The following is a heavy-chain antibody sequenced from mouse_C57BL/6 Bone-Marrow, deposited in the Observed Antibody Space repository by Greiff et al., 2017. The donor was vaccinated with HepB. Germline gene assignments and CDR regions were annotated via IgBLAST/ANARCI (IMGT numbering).Heavy chain of an antibody. Sequence: EVKLMESGGGLVQSGRSLRLSCATSGFTFSDFYMEWVRQAPGKGLEWIAASRNKANDYTTEYSASVKGRFIVSRDTSQSILYLQMNALRAEDTAIYYCARDAWGSSGDWAMDYWGQGTSVTVSS. CDR2: SRNKANDYTT. V-gene: IGHV7-1*01. J-gene: IGHJ4*01. D-gene: IGHD3-2*02. CDR1: GFTFSDFY. CDR3: ARDAWGSSGDWAMDY.